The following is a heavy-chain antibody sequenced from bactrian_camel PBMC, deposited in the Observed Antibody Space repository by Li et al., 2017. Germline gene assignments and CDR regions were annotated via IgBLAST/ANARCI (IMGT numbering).Heavy chain of an antibody. V-gene: IGHV3-2*01. J-gene: IGHJ6*01. Sequence: QVQLVESGGGSVQPGGSLRLSCAASGYTYSSICMGWFRQAPGKEREGVASIDSDNTTTYGESVEGRFTISKDNAKNTLYLQMNSLQPEDSGMYYCAAGDQMRRGVCAQPFGYWGQGTQVTVS. CDR2: IDSDNTTT. D-gene: IGHD3*01. CDR3: AAGDQMRRGVCAQPFGY. CDR1: GYTYSSIC.